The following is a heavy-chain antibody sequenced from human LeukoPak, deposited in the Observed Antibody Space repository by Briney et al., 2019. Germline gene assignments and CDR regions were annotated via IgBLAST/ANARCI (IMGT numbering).Heavy chain of an antibody. Sequence: SETLSLTCTVSGGSISSGSYYWNWIRQPAGKGLEWIGRIYTSGSANYNPSLKSRVTISVDTSKNQFSLKLSSVTAADTAVYYCARVKYAFDIWGQGTMVTVSS. D-gene: IGHD3-22*01. J-gene: IGHJ3*02. V-gene: IGHV4-61*02. CDR1: GGSISSGSYY. CDR3: ARVKYAFDI. CDR2: IYTSGSA.